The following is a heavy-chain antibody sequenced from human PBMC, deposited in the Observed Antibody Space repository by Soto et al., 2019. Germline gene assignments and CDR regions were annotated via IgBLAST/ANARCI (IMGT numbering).Heavy chain of an antibody. CDR2: IYSGGST. D-gene: IGHD6-13*01. CDR1: GFTVSSNY. J-gene: IGHJ4*02. V-gene: IGHV3-66*01. CDR3: ARDSPGMATAY. Sequence: EVQLVESGGGLVQPGGSLRLSCAASGFTVSSNYMSWVRQAPGKGLEWVSVIYSGGSTYYADSVKGRFTISRDNSKNTLYLQMNSLRAEDTAVYYCARDSPGMATAYWGQGTLVTVSS.